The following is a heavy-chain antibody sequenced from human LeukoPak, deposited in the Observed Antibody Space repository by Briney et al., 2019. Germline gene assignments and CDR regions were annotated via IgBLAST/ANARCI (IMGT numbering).Heavy chain of an antibody. CDR2: INHSGST. CDR3: ARAPLYYYGSGSVYYYGMDV. V-gene: IGHV4-34*01. CDR1: GGSFSGYY. J-gene: IGHJ6*04. Sequence: PSETLSLTCAVYGGSFSGYYWSWIRQPPGKGLEWIGEINHSGSTNYNPSLKSRVTISVDTSKNQFSLKLSSVTAADTAVYYCARAPLYYYGSGSVYYYGMDVWGKGTTVTVFS. D-gene: IGHD3-10*01.